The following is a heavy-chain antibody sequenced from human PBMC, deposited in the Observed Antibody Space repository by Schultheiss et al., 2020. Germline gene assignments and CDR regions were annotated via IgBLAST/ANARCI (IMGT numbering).Heavy chain of an antibody. CDR2: IYYSGST. J-gene: IGHJ6*02. CDR1: GGSISSYY. Sequence: SETLSLTCTVSGGSISSYYWSWIRQPPGKGLEWIGYIYYSGSTYYNPSLKSRVTISVDTSKNQFSLKLSSVTAADTAVYYCARVTVTTEYYYYGMDVWGQGTTVTVSS. CDR3: ARVTVTTEYYYYGMDV. V-gene: IGHV4-30-4*01. D-gene: IGHD4-17*01.